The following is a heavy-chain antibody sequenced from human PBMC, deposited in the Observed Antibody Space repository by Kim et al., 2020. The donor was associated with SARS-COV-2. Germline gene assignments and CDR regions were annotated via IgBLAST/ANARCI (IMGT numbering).Heavy chain of an antibody. V-gene: IGHV3-21*01. Sequence: GGSLRLSCAASGFTFSSYSMNWVRQAPGKGLEWVSSISSSSSYIYYADSVKGRFTISRDNAKNSLYLQMNSLRAEDTAVYYCARDHQWDYYDSSGPRDAFDIWGKGTMVTVSS. D-gene: IGHD3-22*01. CDR1: GFTFSSYS. CDR2: ISSSSSYI. CDR3: ARDHQWDYYDSSGPRDAFDI. J-gene: IGHJ3*02.